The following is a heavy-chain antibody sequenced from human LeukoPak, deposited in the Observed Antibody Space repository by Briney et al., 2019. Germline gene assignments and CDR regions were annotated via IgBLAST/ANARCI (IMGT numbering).Heavy chain of an antibody. CDR2: ITGDSNYI. CDR3: ARVQGSPY. V-gene: IGHV3-21*01. J-gene: IGHJ4*02. CDR1: GFTFSDYT. Sequence: GGSLRLSCAASGFTFSDYTLNWVRQPPGKGLEWVSSITGDSNYIYYADSVKGRFTVSRDNAKNSLYLHINSLRAEDTAVYYCARVQGSPYWGQETLVTVSS.